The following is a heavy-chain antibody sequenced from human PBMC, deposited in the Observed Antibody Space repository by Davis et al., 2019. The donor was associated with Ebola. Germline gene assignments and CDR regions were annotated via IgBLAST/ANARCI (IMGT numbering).Heavy chain of an antibody. CDR3: ARGMGELALN. Sequence: AASVKVSCKASGYSFTEFAINWLRQAPGQRFEWLGWITTNTANPSYARGFSERFVFSLDTSVNTAFLQINNLRAEDTAIYYCARGMGELALNWGQGTLVTVSS. CDR2: ITTNTANP. D-gene: IGHD3-16*01. J-gene: IGHJ4*02. CDR1: GYSFTEFA. V-gene: IGHV7-4-1*02.